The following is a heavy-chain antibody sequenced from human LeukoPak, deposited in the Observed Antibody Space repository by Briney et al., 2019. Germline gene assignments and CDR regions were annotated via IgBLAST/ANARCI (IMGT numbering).Heavy chain of an antibody. J-gene: IGHJ4*02. CDR3: ARHRCHSCYSEY. CDR1: GDSFSHYW. Sequence: GESLKISCKGSGDSFSHYWIGWVRQMPGKGLEWMGLIYPDDSETRYSPSFQGQVTISADKSINTAYLEWSALKASDTAIYYCARHRCHSCYSEYWGQGTLVTVSS. D-gene: IGHD3-10*01. V-gene: IGHV5-51*01. CDR2: IYPDDSET.